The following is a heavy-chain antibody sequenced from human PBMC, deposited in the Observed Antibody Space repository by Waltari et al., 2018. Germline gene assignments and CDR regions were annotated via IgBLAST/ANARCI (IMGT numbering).Heavy chain of an antibody. J-gene: IGHJ6*03. CDR2: INHGGST. Sequence: QVQLQQWGAGLLKPSETLSLTCAVYGGSFSGYYWSWIRQPPGKGLEWIGEINHGGSTNYNPSLKSRVTISVDTSKNQFSLKLTSVTAADTAVYYCARGSTMDVWGKGTTVTVSS. V-gene: IGHV4-34*01. CDR3: ARGSTMDV. CDR1: GGSFSGYY.